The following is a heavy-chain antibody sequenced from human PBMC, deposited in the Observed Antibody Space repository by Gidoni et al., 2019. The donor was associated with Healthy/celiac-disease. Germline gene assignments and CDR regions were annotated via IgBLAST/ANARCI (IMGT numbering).Heavy chain of an antibody. D-gene: IGHD4-17*01. Sequence: QVQLVESGGGVVQPGRSLRLSCAASGFTFSSYGMHWVRQAPGKGLEWVAVIWYDGSNKYYADSVKGRFTISRDNSKNTLYLQMNSLRAEDTAVYYCARDGPYGDYVFWFDPWGQGTLVTVSS. CDR3: ARDGPYGDYVFWFDP. V-gene: IGHV3-33*01. CDR2: IWYDGSNK. CDR1: GFTFSSYG. J-gene: IGHJ5*02.